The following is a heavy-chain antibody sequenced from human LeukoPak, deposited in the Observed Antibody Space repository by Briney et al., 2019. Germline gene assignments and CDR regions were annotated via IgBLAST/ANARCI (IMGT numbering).Heavy chain of an antibody. D-gene: IGHD3-22*01. CDR3: AKVGDYYDSSGYYPPANYFDY. J-gene: IGHJ4*02. Sequence: GGSLRLSCAASGFTFSSYGMHWVRQAPGKGLEWVAFIRYDGSNKYYADSVKGRFTISRDNSKNTLYLQMNSLRAEDTAVYYCAKVGDYYDSSGYYPPANYFDYWGQGTLVTVSS. V-gene: IGHV3-30*02. CDR1: GFTFSSYG. CDR2: IRYDGSNK.